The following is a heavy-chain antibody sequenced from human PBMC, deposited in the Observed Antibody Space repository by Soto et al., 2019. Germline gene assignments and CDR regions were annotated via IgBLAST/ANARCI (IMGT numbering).Heavy chain of an antibody. CDR3: ASGGMTTVTTSNYYYYGMDV. D-gene: IGHD4-17*01. CDR1: GYTFTGYY. J-gene: IGHJ6*02. Sequence: QVELVQSGAEVKKPGASVKVSCKASGYTFTGYYMHWVRQAPGQGLEWMGWINPNSGGTNYAQKFQGWVTMTRDTSISTAYMELSRLRSDDTAVYYCASGGMTTVTTSNYYYYGMDVWGQGTTVTVSS. V-gene: IGHV1-2*04. CDR2: INPNSGGT.